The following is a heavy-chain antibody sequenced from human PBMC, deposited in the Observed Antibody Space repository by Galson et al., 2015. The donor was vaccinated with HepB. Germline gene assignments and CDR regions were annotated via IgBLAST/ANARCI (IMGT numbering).Heavy chain of an antibody. V-gene: IGHV3-13*04. D-gene: IGHD3-22*01. CDR3: VRGKIGWADSTNQNFDS. J-gene: IGHJ4*02. Sequence: SLRLSCAASGFFFSRFDMHWVRQGTGKGLEWVSGIGSAGDTQYPGSVKGRFTISREDAKNSLYLQMNNLRAGDTAVYYCVRGKIGWADSTNQNFDSWGQGTLVTVSS. CDR1: GFFFSRFD. CDR2: IGSAGDT.